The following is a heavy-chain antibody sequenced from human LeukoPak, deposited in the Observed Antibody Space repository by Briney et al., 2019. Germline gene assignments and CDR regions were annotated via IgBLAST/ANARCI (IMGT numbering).Heavy chain of an antibody. J-gene: IGHJ4*02. CDR2: ICPDGPVT. Sequence: GGSLRLSCAASGFTFSIYCMHWVRQAPGKGPMWVSRICPDGPVTNYADSVKARFSISRDNARNTVYLQMNSLRAEDTAIYYCVRDFRSADYWGQGTLVTVSS. CDR3: VRDFRSADY. CDR1: GFTFSIYC. V-gene: IGHV3-74*01.